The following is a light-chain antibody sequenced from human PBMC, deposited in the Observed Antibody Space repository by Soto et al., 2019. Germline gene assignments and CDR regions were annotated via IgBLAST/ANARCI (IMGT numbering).Light chain of an antibody. V-gene: IGLV6-57*04. Sequence: NFMLTQPHSVSESPGKTVTLSCTRSSGSIASNYVQWYHQRPGSAPTIVMYEDNQRPSGVPDRFSGSIDRSSNSASLTISGLKTEDEGDFYCQSYDSSNWVFGGGTKVTVL. CDR1: SGSIASNY. J-gene: IGLJ3*02. CDR3: QSYDSSNWV. CDR2: EDN.